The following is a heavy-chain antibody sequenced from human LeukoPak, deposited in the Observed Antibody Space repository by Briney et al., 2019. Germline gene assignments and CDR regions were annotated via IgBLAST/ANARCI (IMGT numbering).Heavy chain of an antibody. V-gene: IGHV4-34*01. D-gene: IGHD1-26*01. J-gene: IGHJ4*02. CDR2: INHSGST. CDR1: GGSFSGDY. Sequence: SETLSLTCAVYGGSFSGDYWSWIRQPPGKGLEWIGEINHSGSTNYNPSLKSRVTISVDTSKNQFSLKLSSVTAADTAVYYCARVAATWEFDYWGQGTLVTVSS. CDR3: ARVAATWEFDY.